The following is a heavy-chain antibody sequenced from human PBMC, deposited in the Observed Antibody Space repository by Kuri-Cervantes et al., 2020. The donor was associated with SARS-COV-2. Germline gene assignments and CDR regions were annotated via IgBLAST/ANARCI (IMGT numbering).Heavy chain of an antibody. J-gene: IGHJ6*03. D-gene: IGHD3-16*01. CDR1: GFSVSVSY. CDR3: ARDMTFDEYGDYFYYYMDV. Sequence: GGSLRLSCAASGFSVSVSYMTWVRQAPGKGLEWVASIYSDDNTYYADSVRGRFTVSRDNSKNTLYLEMDGLRPEDTAVYYCARDMTFDEYGDYFYYYMDVWGKGTTVTVSS. V-gene: IGHV3-66*02. CDR2: IYSDDNT.